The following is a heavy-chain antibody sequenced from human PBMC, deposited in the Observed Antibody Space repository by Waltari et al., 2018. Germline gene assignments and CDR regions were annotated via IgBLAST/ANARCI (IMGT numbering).Heavy chain of an antibody. CDR3: ARREGYNSLDY. CDR2: IYYSGGT. V-gene: IGHV4-30-4*01. Sequence: QVQLQESGPGLVKPSQTLSLTCRVSGGSVTNGEFFWSWIRQPPGKGPEWIGYIYYSGGTYYNPSLKSRLTMSVDTSKNQFSLNLRSVTAADTAVYYCARREGYNSLDYWGQGILVTVSS. J-gene: IGHJ4*02. D-gene: IGHD1-1*01. CDR1: GGSVTNGEFF.